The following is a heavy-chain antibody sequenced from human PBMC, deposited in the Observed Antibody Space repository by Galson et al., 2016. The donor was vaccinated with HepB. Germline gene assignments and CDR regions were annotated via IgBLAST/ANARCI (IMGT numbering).Heavy chain of an antibody. CDR3: ARGGYYMNFEY. J-gene: IGHJ4*02. D-gene: IGHD3-22*01. CDR1: GGTFNTSA. Sequence: SVKVSCKASGGTFNTSAFSWVRQAPGQGLEWMGGITPFIHRSKYAQRFQGRVTLTADASTRTVYMELRNLTSGDTAVYYCARGGYYMNFEYWGQGILVTVSA. CDR2: ITPFIHRS. V-gene: IGHV1-69*13.